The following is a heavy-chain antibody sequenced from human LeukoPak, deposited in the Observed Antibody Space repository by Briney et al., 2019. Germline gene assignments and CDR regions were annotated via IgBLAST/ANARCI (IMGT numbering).Heavy chain of an antibody. CDR2: IYTSGST. Sequence: SETLSLTCTVSGASISSGNSYWSWVRQPAGKGLEWIGRIYTSGSTYYNPSLKSRVTISVDTSKNRFSLKLSSVTAADTAVYYCARLRDIGMVYATYYFDYWGQGTLVTVSS. V-gene: IGHV4-61*02. J-gene: IGHJ4*02. D-gene: IGHD2-8*01. CDR1: GASISSGNSY. CDR3: ARLRDIGMVYATYYFDY.